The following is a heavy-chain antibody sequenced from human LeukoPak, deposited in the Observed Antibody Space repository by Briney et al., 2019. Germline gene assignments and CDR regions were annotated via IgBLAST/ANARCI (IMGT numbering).Heavy chain of an antibody. J-gene: IGHJ4*02. CDR3: ARAPPYYYDSSGYFDY. CDR1: GGTFSSYA. CDR2: IIPILGIA. Sequence: GASVKVSCKASGGTFSSYAISWVRQAPGQGLEWMGRIIPILGIANYAQKFQSRVTITADKSTSTAYMELSSLRSEDTAVYYCARAPPYYYDSSGYFDYWGQGTLVTVSS. V-gene: IGHV1-69*04. D-gene: IGHD3-22*01.